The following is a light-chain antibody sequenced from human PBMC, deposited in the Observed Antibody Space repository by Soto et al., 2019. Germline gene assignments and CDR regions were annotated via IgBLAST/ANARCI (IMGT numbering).Light chain of an antibody. CDR3: QQYYNWPPIT. V-gene: IGKV3-15*01. CDR1: QSVSSN. Sequence: EIVMTQSPATLSVSPGERATLSCRASQSVSSNLAWYQQKPGQAPRLLIYGASTRATGIPARFSGSGSGTEFTLTITSLHSEDSAVYYCQQYYNWPPITFGQGTRLEIK. J-gene: IGKJ5*01. CDR2: GAS.